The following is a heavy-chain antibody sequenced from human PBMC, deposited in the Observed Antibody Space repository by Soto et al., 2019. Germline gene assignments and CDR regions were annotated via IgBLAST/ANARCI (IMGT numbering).Heavy chain of an antibody. CDR1: GYTLTELS. CDR3: ATSYYYDSSGSPGGGAFDI. D-gene: IGHD3-22*01. J-gene: IGHJ3*02. Sequence: ASVKVSCKVSGYTLTELSMHWVRQAPGKGLEWMGGFDPEDGETIYAQKFQGRVTMTEDTSTDTAYMELSSLRSEDTAVYYCATSYYYDSSGSPGGGAFDIWGQGTMVT. CDR2: FDPEDGET. V-gene: IGHV1-24*01.